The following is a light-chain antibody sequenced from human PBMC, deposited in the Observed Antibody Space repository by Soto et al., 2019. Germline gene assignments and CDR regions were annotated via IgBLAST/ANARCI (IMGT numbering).Light chain of an antibody. V-gene: IGKV3-20*01. CDR2: DSS. Sequence: EIVLTQSAGTLSLSPGESATLSCRASQTVSGRYLAWFQQKPGQTPRLLIYDSSTRAAGVPDRFSGSGSGTDFSLTINRLEPEDFAVYYCQHYGSSPWTFGQGTKVEIK. CDR1: QTVSGRY. CDR3: QHYGSSPWT. J-gene: IGKJ1*01.